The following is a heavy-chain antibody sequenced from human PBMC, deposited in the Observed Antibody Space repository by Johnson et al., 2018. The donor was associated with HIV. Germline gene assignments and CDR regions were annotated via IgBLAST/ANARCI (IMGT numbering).Heavy chain of an antibody. CDR3: ARDQGELRRTHAFDI. D-gene: IGHD1-14*01. CDR2: ISYDGSNK. V-gene: IGHV3-30*04. CDR1: GFTFSSYA. J-gene: IGHJ3*02. Sequence: QLVESGGGLVKPGGSLRLSCAASGFTFSSYAMHWVRQAPGKGLEWVAVISYDGSNKFYADSVKGRFTISRDNSKNTLYLQMNSLRHEDTAVYYCARDQGELRRTHAFDIWGQGTMVTVSS.